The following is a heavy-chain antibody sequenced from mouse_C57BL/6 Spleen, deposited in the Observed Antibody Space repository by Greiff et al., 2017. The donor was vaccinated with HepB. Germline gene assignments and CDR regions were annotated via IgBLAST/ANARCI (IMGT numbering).Heavy chain of an antibody. CDR2: FYPGSGSI. CDR3: ARHEERDGYYGFWYFDV. CDR1: GYTFTEYT. Sequence: QVQLQQSGAELVKPGASVKLSCKASGYTFTEYTIHWVKQRSGQGLEWIGWFYPGSGSIKYNEKFKDKATLTADKSSSTVYMELSSLTSEDSAVYFCARHEERDGYYGFWYFDVWGTGTTVTVSS. J-gene: IGHJ1*03. D-gene: IGHD2-3*01. V-gene: IGHV1-62-2*01.